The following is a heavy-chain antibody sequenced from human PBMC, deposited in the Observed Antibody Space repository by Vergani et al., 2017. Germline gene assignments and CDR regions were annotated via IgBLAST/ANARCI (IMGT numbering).Heavy chain of an antibody. J-gene: IGHJ5*02. CDR1: GFTFRDYT. Sequence: EVQLVESGGVVVQPGGSLRLSCAASGFTFRDYTMHWIRQAPGKGLEWVSRIKWGGGTTYYAGSVKGRFTISRDDSKNSLFLQMNSLRTEDTAFYYCAKDGVRQGYSTSWYNWFDPWGQGTLVTVSS. CDR2: IKWGGGTT. CDR3: AKDGVRQGYSTSWYNWFDP. V-gene: IGHV3-43*01. D-gene: IGHD2-2*01.